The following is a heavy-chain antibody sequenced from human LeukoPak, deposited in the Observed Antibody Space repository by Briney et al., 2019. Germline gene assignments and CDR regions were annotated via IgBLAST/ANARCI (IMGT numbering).Heavy chain of an antibody. D-gene: IGHD3-10*01. V-gene: IGHV3-30*04. CDR2: ISYDGSNK. CDR1: GFIFSSYA. J-gene: IGHJ3*02. CDR3: ARDEMVRGVTKNDAFDI. Sequence: GGSLRLSCAASGFIFSSYAMHWVRQAPGKGLEWVAVISYDGSNKYYADSVKGRFTISRDNSKNTLYLQMNSLRAEDTAVYYCARDEMVRGVTKNDAFDIWGQGTMVTVSS.